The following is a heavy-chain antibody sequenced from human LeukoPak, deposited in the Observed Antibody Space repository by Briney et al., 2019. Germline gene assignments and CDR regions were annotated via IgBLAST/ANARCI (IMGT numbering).Heavy chain of an antibody. D-gene: IGHD2-21*02. J-gene: IGHJ4*02. Sequence: PGGSLRLSCAASGFTFSSYAMSWVRQAPGKGLKWVSAISGSGGSTYYADSVKGRFTISRDNSKNTLYLQMNSLRAEDTAVYYCAKGPYCGGDCPCYFDYWGQGTLVTVSS. CDR2: ISGSGGST. CDR1: GFTFSSYA. V-gene: IGHV3-23*01. CDR3: AKGPYCGGDCPCYFDY.